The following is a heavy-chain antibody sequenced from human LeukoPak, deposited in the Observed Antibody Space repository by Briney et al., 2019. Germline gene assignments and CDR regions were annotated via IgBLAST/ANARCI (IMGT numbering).Heavy chain of an antibody. CDR2: INHSGCT. CDR1: GGSISTANYC. CDR3: ARGARGGGRNGIAAAGTRSYYYYMDV. D-gene: IGHD6-13*01. Sequence: SETLSLTCTVSGGSISTANYCWGWVRQPPGKGLEWIGEINHSGCTNYNPSLKSRVTISVDTSKNQFSLKLSSVTAADTAVYYCARGARGGGRNGIAAAGTRSYYYYMDVWGKGTTVTVSS. J-gene: IGHJ6*03. V-gene: IGHV4-39*07.